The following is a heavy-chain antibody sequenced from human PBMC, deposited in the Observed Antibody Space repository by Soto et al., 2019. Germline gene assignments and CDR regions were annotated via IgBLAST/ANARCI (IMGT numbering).Heavy chain of an antibody. V-gene: IGHV1-3*05. Sequence: QVQLVQSGAEEKKPGASVKVSCKASGYTFTSYAIHWVRQAPGQRLEWMGWSNAGNGNTKYSQKFQGRVTITRDTSASAAYMELSSLKSEDTAVYYCARGDWWLFDYGGQGTLVTVSS. J-gene: IGHJ4*02. CDR3: ARGDWWLFDY. D-gene: IGHD2-8*02. CDR1: GYTFTSYA. CDR2: SNAGNGNT.